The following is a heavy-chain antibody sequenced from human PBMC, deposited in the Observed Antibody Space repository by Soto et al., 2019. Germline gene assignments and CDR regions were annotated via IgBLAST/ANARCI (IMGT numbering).Heavy chain of an antibody. CDR1: GFSLSTSGVG. D-gene: IGHD3-22*01. CDR2: IYWDDAK. J-gene: IGHJ4*02. V-gene: IGHV2-5*02. CDR3: AHLYYFDSSGYYLPFAY. Sequence: SGPTLVNPTQTLTLTCTFSGFSLSTSGVGVGWIRQPPGKALEWLALIYWDDAKGYSPSLKSRLTITKDTSKNQVVLTLTNMDPVDTATYYCAHLYYFDSSGYYLPFAYWGQGTLVTVSS.